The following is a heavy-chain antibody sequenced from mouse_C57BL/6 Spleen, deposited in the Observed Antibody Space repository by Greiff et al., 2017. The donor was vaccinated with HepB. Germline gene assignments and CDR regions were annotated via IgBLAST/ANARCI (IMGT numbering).Heavy chain of an antibody. D-gene: IGHD1-1*01. CDR2: ISSGSSTI. J-gene: IGHJ4*01. Sequence: EVKLVESGGGLVKPGGSLKLSCAASGFTFSDYGMHWVRQAPEKGLEWVAYISSGSSTIYDADTVKGRFTISRDNAKNTLFLQMTSLRSEDTAMYYCARGDYYGYYYAMDYWGQGTSVTVSS. CDR3: ARGDYYGYYYAMDY. CDR1: GFTFSDYG. V-gene: IGHV5-17*01.